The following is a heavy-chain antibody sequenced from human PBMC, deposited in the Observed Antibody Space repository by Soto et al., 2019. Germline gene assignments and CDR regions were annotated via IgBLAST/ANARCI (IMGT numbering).Heavy chain of an antibody. V-gene: IGHV4-31*03. Sequence: SETLSLTCSVSGGSINSGGYYWSWIRQHPGKGLEWIGYIYYTGSSNYNPSLKSRVTISVDTSKNQFSLKLSTVTAADTAVYYCAREACIGTSCYAKWFDSWGQGTLVTVSS. CDR3: AREACIGTSCYAKWFDS. J-gene: IGHJ5*01. D-gene: IGHD2-2*01. CDR2: IYYTGSS. CDR1: GGSINSGGYY.